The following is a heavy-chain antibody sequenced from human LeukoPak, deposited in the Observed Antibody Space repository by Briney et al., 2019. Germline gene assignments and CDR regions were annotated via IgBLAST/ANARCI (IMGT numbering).Heavy chain of an antibody. CDR2: ISGSSGVTT. J-gene: IGHJ4*02. D-gene: IGHD1-26*01. CDR3: AKEYTGTFSPFPSYFDN. Sequence: GSLRLSCAASGFTFSTYGMSWVRQAPGKGLEWVSAISGSSGVTTYYADSVKGRFTISRDNSKNTLYLQMNSLRAEDTAIYYCAKEYTGTFSPFPSYFDNWGQGTLVTVSS. CDR1: GFTFSTYG. V-gene: IGHV3-23*01.